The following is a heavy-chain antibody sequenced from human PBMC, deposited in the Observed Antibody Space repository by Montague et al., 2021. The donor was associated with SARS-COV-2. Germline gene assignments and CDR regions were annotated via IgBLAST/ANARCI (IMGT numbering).Heavy chain of an antibody. D-gene: IGHD2-15*01. CDR2: TYYRSEWYS. CDR3: ARAERGSCGDGNCYQYFFNY. Sequence: CAISGDSVSTNSGTWNWVRLSPSRGLEWLGRTYYRSEWYSDYSVSVKSRISINPDTSKNQFSPQLNSVTPEDTVVYYCARAERGSCGDGNCYQYFFNYWGQGTLVTVSS. CDR1: GDSVSTNSGT. J-gene: IGHJ4*02. V-gene: IGHV6-1*01.